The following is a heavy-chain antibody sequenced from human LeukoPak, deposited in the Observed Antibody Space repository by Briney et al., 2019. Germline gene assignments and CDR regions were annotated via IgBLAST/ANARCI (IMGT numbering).Heavy chain of an antibody. CDR2: INHSGST. CDR1: GFTFDDYG. Sequence: GSLRLSCAASGFTFDDYGMSWVRQAPGKRLEWIGEINHSGSTNYNPSLKSRVTISVDTSKNQFSLKLSSVTAADTAVYYCARGGDIVVVPAATSFDYWGQGTLVTVSS. CDR3: ARGGDIVVVPAATSFDY. V-gene: IGHV4-34*01. D-gene: IGHD2-2*01. J-gene: IGHJ4*02.